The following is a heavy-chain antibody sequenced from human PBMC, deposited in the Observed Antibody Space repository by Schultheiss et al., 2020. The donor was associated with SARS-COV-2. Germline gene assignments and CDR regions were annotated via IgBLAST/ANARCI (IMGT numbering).Heavy chain of an antibody. V-gene: IGHV3-23*01. CDR3: VKDGIAAAGTSDAFDI. D-gene: IGHD6-13*01. CDR2: ISGSGGST. Sequence: GGSLRLSCTVSGGSISSGGYYWSWIRQPPGKGLEWVSAISGSGGSTYYADSVKGRFTISRDNSKNTLYLQMSSLRAEDTAVYYCVKDGIAAAGTSDAFDIWGQGTMVTVSS. J-gene: IGHJ3*02. CDR1: GGSISSGGYY.